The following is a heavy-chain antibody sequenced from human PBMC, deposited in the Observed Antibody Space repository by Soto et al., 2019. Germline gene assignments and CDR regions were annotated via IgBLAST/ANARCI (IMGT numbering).Heavy chain of an antibody. CDR2: ISSSGSTI. V-gene: IGHV3-11*01. D-gene: IGHD4-17*01. CDR3: ARDGPGLDYGDYYNWFDP. J-gene: IGHJ5*02. Sequence: GGSLRLSCAASGFTFSDYYMSWIRQAPGKGLEWVSYISSSGSTIYYADSVKGRFTISRDNAKNSLYLQMNSLRAEDTAVYYCARDGPGLDYGDYYNWFDPWGQGTLVTVSS. CDR1: GFTFSDYY.